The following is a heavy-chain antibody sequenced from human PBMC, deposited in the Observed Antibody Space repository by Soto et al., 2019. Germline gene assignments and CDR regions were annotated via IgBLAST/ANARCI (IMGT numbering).Heavy chain of an antibody. V-gene: IGHV1-69*04. CDR2: IIPILGIA. J-gene: IGHJ3*02. CDR3: ARDRFRYGDFSDDAFDI. CDR1: GGTFSSYS. D-gene: IGHD4-17*01. Sequence: GASVKVSCKASGGTFSSYSISWVRQAPGQGLEWMGRIIPILGIANYAQKFQGRVTITADKSTSTAYMELSSLRSEDTAVYYCARDRFRYGDFSDDAFDIWGQGTMVTVSS.